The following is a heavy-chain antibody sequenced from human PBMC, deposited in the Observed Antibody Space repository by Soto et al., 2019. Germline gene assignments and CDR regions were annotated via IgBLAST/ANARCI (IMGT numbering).Heavy chain of an antibody. CDR2: ISYDGSNK. D-gene: IGHD6-13*01. J-gene: IGHJ4*02. CDR3: ARDHVVAAAGTCFDY. CDR1: GFTFSSYG. V-gene: IGHV3-30*03. Sequence: QVQLVASGGGVVQPGRSLRLSCAASGFTFSSYGMHWVRQAPGKGLEWVAVISYDGSNKYYADSVKGRFTISRDNSKNTLSLQMNSLRAEDSAVYYCARDHVVAAAGTCFDYWGQGTLVTVSS.